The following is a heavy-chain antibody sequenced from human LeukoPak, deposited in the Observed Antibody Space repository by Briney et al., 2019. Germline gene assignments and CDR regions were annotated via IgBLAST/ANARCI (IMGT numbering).Heavy chain of an antibody. CDR3: ARGEYYDILTGLVFDY. J-gene: IGHJ4*02. D-gene: IGHD3-9*01. Sequence: SETLSLTCTVSGGSISSGSYYWSWIRQPAGKGLAWIGRIYTSGSTNYNPSLKSRVTISVDTSKNQFSLKLSSVTAADTAVYYCARGEYYDILTGLVFDYWGQGTLVTVSS. CDR2: IYTSGST. CDR1: GGSISSGSYY. V-gene: IGHV4-61*02.